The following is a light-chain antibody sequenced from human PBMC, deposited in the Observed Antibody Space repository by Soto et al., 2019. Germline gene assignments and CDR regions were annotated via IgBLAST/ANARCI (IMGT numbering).Light chain of an antibody. J-gene: IGKJ5*01. Sequence: EIVMAQSPGTLSVSPGERATLSCRASQSVSSKLAWYQQKPGQSPRLLIYGTSIRATGIPARFSGSGSGTELTLTISNLQSEDFGVYYCQQYSNWPPFTFGHGTRLEVK. CDR3: QQYSNWPPFT. V-gene: IGKV3-15*01. CDR1: QSVSSK. CDR2: GTS.